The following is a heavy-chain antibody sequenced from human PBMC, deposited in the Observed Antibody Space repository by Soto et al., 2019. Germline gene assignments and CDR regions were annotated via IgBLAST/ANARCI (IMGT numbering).Heavy chain of an antibody. CDR1: GGTFSSYA. V-gene: IGHV1-69*13. CDR2: IIPIFGTA. CDR3: AGPGNSGSYYFDY. Sequence: ASVKVSCKASGGTFSSYAISWVRQAPGQGLEWMGGIIPIFGTANYAQKFQGRVTITADESTSTAYMELSSLRSEDTAVYYCAGPGNSGSYYFDYWGQGTLVTVSS. D-gene: IGHD1-26*01. J-gene: IGHJ4*02.